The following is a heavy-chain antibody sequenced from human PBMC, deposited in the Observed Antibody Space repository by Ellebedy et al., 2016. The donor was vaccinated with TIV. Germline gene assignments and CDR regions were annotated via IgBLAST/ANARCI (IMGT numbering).Heavy chain of an antibody. CDR1: GGSISSYY. CDR3: ARLGRYFDY. CDR2: IYYSGST. V-gene: IGHV4-59*13. Sequence: SETLSLXXTVSGGSISSYYWSWIRQPPGKGLEWIGYIYYSGSTNYNPSLKSRVTISVDTSKNQFSLKLSSVTAADTAVYYCARLGRYFDYWGQGTLVTVSS. J-gene: IGHJ4*02. D-gene: IGHD7-27*01.